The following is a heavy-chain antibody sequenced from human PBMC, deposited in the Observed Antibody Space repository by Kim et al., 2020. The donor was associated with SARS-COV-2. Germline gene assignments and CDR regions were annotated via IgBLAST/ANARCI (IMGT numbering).Heavy chain of an antibody. Sequence: SETLSLTCTVSGGSISSSSSYWGWIRQPPGKGLEWIGSIYYSGSTYYNPSVKSRVTISVDTSKKQFSLKLSSVTAADTALYYCVRHNGYYDSSNYYYYFDYWGQGTLVTVSS. CDR3: VRHNGYYDSSNYYYYFDY. J-gene: IGHJ4*02. V-gene: IGHV4-39*01. D-gene: IGHD3-22*01. CDR1: GGSISSSSSY. CDR2: IYYSGST.